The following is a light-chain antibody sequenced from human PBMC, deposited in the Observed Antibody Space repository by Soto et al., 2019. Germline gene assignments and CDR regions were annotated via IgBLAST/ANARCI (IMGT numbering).Light chain of an antibody. J-gene: IGKJ2*01. CDR1: QSISSS. Sequence: IQMTQSPSTVSASVGDRVTITCRASQSISSSLAWYQQKPGKAPKVLIYDASSLDSGVPSRFSGSGYGTDFTLTVSSLPPGDFATYSCQQYDSHPYSFGQGTKLEIK. V-gene: IGKV1-5*01. CDR2: DAS. CDR3: QQYDSHPYS.